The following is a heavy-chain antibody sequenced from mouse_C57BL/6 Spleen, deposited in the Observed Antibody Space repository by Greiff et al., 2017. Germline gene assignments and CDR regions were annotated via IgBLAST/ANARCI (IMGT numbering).Heavy chain of an antibody. J-gene: IGHJ1*03. CDR2: IYPRSGNT. D-gene: IGHD1-1*01. CDR3: ARYFTTVVATKDFDV. V-gene: IGHV1-81*01. Sequence: LVESGAELARPGASVKLSCKASGYTFTSYGISWVKQRTGQGLEWIGEIYPRSGNTYYNEKFKGKATLTADKSSSTAYMELRSLTSEDSAVYFCARYFTTVVATKDFDVWGTGTTVTVSS. CDR1: GYTFTSYG.